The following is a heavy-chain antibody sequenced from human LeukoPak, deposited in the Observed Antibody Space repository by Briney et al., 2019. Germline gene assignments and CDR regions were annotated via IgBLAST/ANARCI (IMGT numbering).Heavy chain of an antibody. Sequence: SETLSLTCTVSGDSISINYNWGWIRQPPGKGLEWIGSIFYSGATYYSPSLKSRVTISVDTSKNQFSLRLSSMTAADTAVYYCVRHRQWLLFPDYWGQGTLVTVSS. D-gene: IGHD6-19*01. CDR2: IFYSGAT. CDR1: GDSISINYN. V-gene: IGHV4-39*01. CDR3: VRHRQWLLFPDY. J-gene: IGHJ4*02.